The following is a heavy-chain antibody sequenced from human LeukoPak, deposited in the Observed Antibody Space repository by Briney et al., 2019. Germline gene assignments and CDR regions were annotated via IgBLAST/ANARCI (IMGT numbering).Heavy chain of an antibody. D-gene: IGHD2-2*01. CDR3: ARGSVVVPAARGGYYYYYMDV. J-gene: IGHJ6*03. Sequence: GASVKVSCKASGYTFTGYYMHWVRQAPGQGLEWMGWINPNSGGTNYAQKFQGRVTMTRDTSISTAYMELSRLRSDDTAVYYCARGSVVVPAARGGYYYYYMDVWGKGTTVTVSS. CDR2: INPNSGGT. V-gene: IGHV1-2*02. CDR1: GYTFTGYY.